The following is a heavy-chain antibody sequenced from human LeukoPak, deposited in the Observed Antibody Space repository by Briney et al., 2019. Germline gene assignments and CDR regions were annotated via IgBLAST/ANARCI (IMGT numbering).Heavy chain of an antibody. D-gene: IGHD3-10*02. V-gene: IGHV3-7*01. CDR2: IMKDGGDK. Sequence: PGGSLRLSCAASGFTFSSYWMTWVRQAPGKGLEWVANIMKDGGDKQYVDSVKGRFTISRDNAKNSLYLQMNSLRAEDTAVYYCVRERDYYVFDYWGQGTLVTVSS. CDR3: VRERDYYVFDY. CDR1: GFTFSSYW. J-gene: IGHJ4*02.